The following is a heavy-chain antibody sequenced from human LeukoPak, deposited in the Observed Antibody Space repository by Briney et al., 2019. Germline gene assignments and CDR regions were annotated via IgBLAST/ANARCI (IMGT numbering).Heavy chain of an antibody. CDR2: FYRGDST. D-gene: IGHD2-15*01. CDR1: GFTVSSSY. J-gene: IGHJ4*02. V-gene: IGHV3-53*01. Sequence: GGSLRLSCAASGFTVSSSYMYWVRQAPGKGLEWVSFFYRGDSTYYAESVRGRFTISRDNSKNTLYLLMNSLTPEDTAVYYCAREVVSIPSYFDSWGQGTLVTVSS. CDR3: AREVVSIPSYFDS.